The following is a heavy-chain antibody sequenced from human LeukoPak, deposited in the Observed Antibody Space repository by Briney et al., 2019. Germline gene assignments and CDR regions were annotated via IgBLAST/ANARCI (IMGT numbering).Heavy chain of an antibody. D-gene: IGHD3-9*01. CDR2: IYHTGAT. V-gene: IGHV4-38-2*02. CDR1: GYSISSGYF. CDR3: ARDLGLTISANWFDP. J-gene: IGHJ5*02. Sequence: SETLSLTCAVSGYSISSGYFWVWIRQPPGKGLEWIGSIYHTGATYYNPSLRSPVTISVDSSKNQFSLEVNSVTAADTAVYYCARDLGLTISANWFDPWGQGTLVTVSS.